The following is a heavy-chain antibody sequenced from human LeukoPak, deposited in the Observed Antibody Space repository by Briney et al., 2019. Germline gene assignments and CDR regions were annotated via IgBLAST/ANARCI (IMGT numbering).Heavy chain of an antibody. CDR2: IYYSGST. J-gene: IGHJ4*02. Sequence: PSETLSLTCTVSGGSISSYYWSWIRQPPGKGLEWIGYIYYSGSTNYNPSLKSRVTISVDTSKNQFSLKLSSVTAADTAVYYCARPISATSMHNYYFDYWGQGTLVTVSS. CDR3: ARPISATSMHNYYFDY. D-gene: IGHD1-1*01. CDR1: GGSISSYY. V-gene: IGHV4-59*08.